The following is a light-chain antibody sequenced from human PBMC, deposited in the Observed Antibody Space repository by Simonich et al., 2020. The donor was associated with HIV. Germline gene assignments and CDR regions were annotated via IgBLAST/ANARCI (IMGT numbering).Light chain of an antibody. CDR1: QSVLYSSHNKNY. CDR2: WAS. J-gene: IGKJ4*01. CDR3: QQYYSTPLT. Sequence: DIVMTQSPNSLAVSLGERATINCKSSQSVLYSSHNKNYLAWDQQKPGQPPKLLIYWASTRESGIPDRFSGSGSATDFTLTINSLQAEDVAVYYCQQYYSTPLTFGGGTKVEIK. V-gene: IGKV4-1*01.